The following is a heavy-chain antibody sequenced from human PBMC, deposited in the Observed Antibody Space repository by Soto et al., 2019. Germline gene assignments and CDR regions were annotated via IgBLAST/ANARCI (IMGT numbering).Heavy chain of an antibody. D-gene: IGHD3-16*02. J-gene: IGHJ4*01. CDR2: ISTYNGDT. V-gene: IGHV1-18*01. CDR1: GYTFTRSG. Sequence: VASVKVSCKASGYTFTRSGISWVRQAPGQGLEWMGWISTYNGDTNYAQTFQGRVTMTTDTSTSTVHMEVRSLRSDDTAIYYCARGPTDHKSVWGTYRFRGSDYWG. CDR3: ARGPTDHKSVWGTYRFRGSDY.